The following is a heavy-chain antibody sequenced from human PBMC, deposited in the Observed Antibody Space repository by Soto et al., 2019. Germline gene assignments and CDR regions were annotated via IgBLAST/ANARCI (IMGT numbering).Heavy chain of an antibody. CDR2: IYYSGST. CDR3: ARLGCSGGSCYIYFDY. CDR1: GGSISSSSYY. J-gene: IGHJ4*02. Sequence: SETLSLTCTVSGGSISSSSYYWGWIRQPPGKGLEWIGSIYYSGSTYYNPSLKSRVTISVDTSKNQFSLKLSSVTAADTAVYYCARLGCSGGSCYIYFDYWGQGTLVTVSS. V-gene: IGHV4-39*01. D-gene: IGHD2-15*01.